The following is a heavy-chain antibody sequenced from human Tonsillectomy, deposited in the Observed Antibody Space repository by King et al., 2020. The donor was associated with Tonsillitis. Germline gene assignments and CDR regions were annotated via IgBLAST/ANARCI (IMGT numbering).Heavy chain of an antibody. CDR1: GYTFSSYA. CDR2: ISYDVSNK. D-gene: IGHD3-16*02. V-gene: IGHV3-30-3*01. Sequence: VQLVQSGGGVVQPGRSLRLSCAASGYTFSSYAMHWVRQAPGKGLEWGAVISYDVSNKYYADSVKGRFTISRDNSTNTLYLQMNSLRAEDTAVYYCARDPDYDYVWWSYRTRVYYYYYGMDVWGQGTTVTVSS. J-gene: IGHJ6*02. CDR3: ARDPDYDYVWWSYRTRVYYYYYGMDV.